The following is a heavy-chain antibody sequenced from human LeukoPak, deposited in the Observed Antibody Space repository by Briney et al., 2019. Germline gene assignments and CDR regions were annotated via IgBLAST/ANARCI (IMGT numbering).Heavy chain of an antibody. D-gene: IGHD2-15*01. CDR1: GFTFSSYE. J-gene: IGHJ5*02. CDR2: ISSSGSTI. V-gene: IGHV3-48*03. Sequence: GGSLRLSCAASGFTFSSYEMNWVRQAPGKGLEGVSYISSSGSTIYYADSVKGRFTISRENAKNSLYLQMNSLRAEDTDVYYCARTQASIGVVVAATIGWFDPWGQGTLVTVSS. CDR3: ARTQASIGVVVAATIGWFDP.